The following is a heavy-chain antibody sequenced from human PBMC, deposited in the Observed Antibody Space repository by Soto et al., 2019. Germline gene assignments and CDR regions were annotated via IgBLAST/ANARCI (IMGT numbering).Heavy chain of an antibody. CDR1: GFTFNNYG. CDR2: ILYDGVKN. D-gene: IGHD2-2*01. V-gene: IGHV3-30*18. J-gene: IGHJ6*02. Sequence: GGSLRLSCAASGFTFNNYGMHWVRQAPGKGLEWVAHILYDGVKNYYADSVKGRFTISRDNSKNTLYLKMNSLTAEDTAVYFCGKSRDAHNFYFYYGMDVSGQGTAVTVSS. CDR3: GKSRDAHNFYFYYGMDV.